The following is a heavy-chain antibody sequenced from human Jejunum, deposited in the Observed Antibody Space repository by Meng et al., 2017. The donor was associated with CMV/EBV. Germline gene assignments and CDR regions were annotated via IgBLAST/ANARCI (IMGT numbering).Heavy chain of an antibody. V-gene: IGHV3-30*02. J-gene: IGHJ4*02. D-gene: IGHD6-6*01. Sequence: SGFSFSNYGRHWVRQPPGKGLEWVAFIHFDGSHNYYEDSVKGRFTISRDNSTNTLYLQMNSLRPEDTAVYYCARDPSQYSSSYYFDYWGQGTLVTVSS. CDR1: GFSFSNYG. CDR2: IHFDGSHN. CDR3: ARDPSQYSSSYYFDY.